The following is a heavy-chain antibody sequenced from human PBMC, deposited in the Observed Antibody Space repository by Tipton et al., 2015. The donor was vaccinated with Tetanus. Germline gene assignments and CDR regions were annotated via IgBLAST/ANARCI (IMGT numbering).Heavy chain of an antibody. V-gene: IGHV4-39*02. CDR1: GGSISGSRNF. CDR3: ARDSHVGAPVVNCFDR. CDR2: DDYTGHT. D-gene: IGHD2-21*01. J-gene: IGHJ4*02. Sequence: GLVKPSETLSLTCTVSGGSISGSRNFWGWIRQTPARGLEWIGSDDYTGHTYHNPSLKSRVTLSVDVSKNQFSLRVSSVTAADTALYFCARDSHVGAPVVNCFDRWGLGPLVTVSS.